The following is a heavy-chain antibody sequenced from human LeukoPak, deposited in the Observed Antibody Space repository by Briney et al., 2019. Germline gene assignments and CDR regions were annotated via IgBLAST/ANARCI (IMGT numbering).Heavy chain of an antibody. CDR1: GGSISSYY. J-gene: IGHJ6*02. CDR2: IYYSGST. D-gene: IGHD6-19*01. CDR3: ARARGAVAGLYYYYGMDV. Sequence: SETLSLTCTVSGGSISSYYWSWIRQPPGEGLEWIGYIYYSGSTNYNPSLKSRVTISVDTSKNQFSLKLSSVTAADTAVYYCARARGAVAGLYYYYGMDVWGQGTTVTVSS. V-gene: IGHV4-59*01.